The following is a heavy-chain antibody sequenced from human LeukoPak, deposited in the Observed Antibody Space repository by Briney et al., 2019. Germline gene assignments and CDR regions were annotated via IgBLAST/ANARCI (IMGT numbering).Heavy chain of an antibody. D-gene: IGHD3-10*01. V-gene: IGHV4-59*08. CDR1: GGSISSYY. CDR2: IYYSGST. CDR3: ASVYGSGSYYFDY. Sequence: PSETLSLTCTVSGGSISSYYWSWIRQPPGKGLEWIGYIYYSGSTNYNPPLKSRVTISVDTSKNQFSLKLSSVTAADTAVYYCASVYGSGSYYFDYWGQGTLVTVSS. J-gene: IGHJ4*02.